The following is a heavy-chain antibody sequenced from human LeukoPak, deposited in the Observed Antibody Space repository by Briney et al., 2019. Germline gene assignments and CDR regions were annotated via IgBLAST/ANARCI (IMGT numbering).Heavy chain of an antibody. Sequence: PGRSLRLSCAASGFTFRNYGMHWVRQAPGKGLEWVAVIWDDGSKKFYADSVKGRFTISRDNSKNTLYLQMNSLRAEDTAVYYCASSGPSSQLLFGYWGQGTLVTVSS. CDR2: IWDDGSKK. CDR1: GFTFRNYG. J-gene: IGHJ4*02. V-gene: IGHV3-33*01. D-gene: IGHD2-2*01. CDR3: ASSGPSSQLLFGY.